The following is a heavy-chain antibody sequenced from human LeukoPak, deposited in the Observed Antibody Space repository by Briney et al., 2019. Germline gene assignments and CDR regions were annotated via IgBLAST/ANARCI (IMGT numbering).Heavy chain of an antibody. D-gene: IGHD3-10*01. Sequence: GGSLRLSCAASGFTFSAYGMHWVRQAPGRGLEWVAVIWYDGSYKHYADSVEGRFTISRDNSKNTLYLQMNSLRAEDTAVYFCANSRGYGSGNLWGQGTLVTVSS. J-gene: IGHJ4*02. CDR2: IWYDGSYK. CDR1: GFTFSAYG. CDR3: ANSRGYGSGNL. V-gene: IGHV3-33*06.